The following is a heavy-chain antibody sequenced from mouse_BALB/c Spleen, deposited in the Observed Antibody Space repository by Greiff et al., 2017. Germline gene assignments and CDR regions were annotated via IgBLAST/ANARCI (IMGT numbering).Heavy chain of an antibody. J-gene: IGHJ1*01. CDR2: IWGGGST. V-gene: IGHV2-6-4*01. D-gene: IGHD1-1*01. CDR3: ARPMGYGSQDWYFDV. CDR1: GFSLSRYS. Sequence: VQGVESGPGLVAPSQSLSITCTVSGFSLSRYSVHWVRQPPGKGLEWLGMIWGGGSTDYNSALKSRLSISKDNSKSQVFLKMNSLQTDDTAMYYCARPMGYGSQDWYFDVWGAGTTVTVSS.